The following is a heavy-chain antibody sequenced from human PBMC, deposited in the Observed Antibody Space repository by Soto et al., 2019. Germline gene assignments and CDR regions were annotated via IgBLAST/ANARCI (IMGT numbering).Heavy chain of an antibody. CDR3: ARGGVY. J-gene: IGHJ4*02. D-gene: IGHD2-8*01. CDR1: GFTFSSHE. Sequence: GGSLRLSCAASGFTFSSHEMNWVRQAPGKGLEWISYISGSGVTTYYADSVRGRFIVSRDNAQESLFLQMNSLRVEDTAIYYCARGGVYWGQGTLVTVSS. CDR2: ISGSGVTT. V-gene: IGHV3-48*03.